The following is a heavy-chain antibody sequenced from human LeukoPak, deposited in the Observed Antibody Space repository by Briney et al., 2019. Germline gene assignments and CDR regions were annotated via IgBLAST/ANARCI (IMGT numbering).Heavy chain of an antibody. CDR3: ARSRQYDFWSGYHYFDY. J-gene: IGHJ4*02. CDR1: GGSFSGYY. Sequence: SETLSLTCAVYGGSFSGYYWSWIRQPPGKGLEWIGEINHSGSTNHNPSLKSRVTISVDTSKNQFSLELSSVTAADTAVYYCARSRQYDFWSGYHYFDYWGQGTLVTVSS. V-gene: IGHV4-34*01. D-gene: IGHD3-3*01. CDR2: INHSGST.